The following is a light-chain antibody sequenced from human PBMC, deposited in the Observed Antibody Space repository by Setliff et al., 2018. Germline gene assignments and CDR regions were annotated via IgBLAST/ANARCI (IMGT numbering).Light chain of an antibody. V-gene: IGLV2-8*01. Sequence: QSALAQPPSASGSPGQSLTISCTGTSSDVGAYNSVSWYQQHPGKAPKLMIYEVTKRPSGVPDRFSCSKSGNTASLTVSGLQADDEADYFCSSYAASYNPYVFGTGTKVTVL. J-gene: IGLJ1*01. CDR1: SSDVGAYNS. CDR2: EVT. CDR3: SSYAASYNPYV.